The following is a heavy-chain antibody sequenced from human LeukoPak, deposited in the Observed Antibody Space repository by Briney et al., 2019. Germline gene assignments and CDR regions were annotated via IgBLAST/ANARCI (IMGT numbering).Heavy chain of an antibody. D-gene: IGHD3-22*01. CDR2: IYYSGST. CDR1: GGSISSYY. J-gene: IGHJ4*02. CDR3: ARRTYYYDSSDHFDY. Sequence: SQTLSLTCTVSGGSISSYYWSWIRQPPGKGLEWIGDIYYSGSTNYNPSLKSRVTISIDTSRNQFSLQLSSVSAADTAVYYCARRTYYYDSSDHFDYWGQGTLVTVSS. V-gene: IGHV4-59*08.